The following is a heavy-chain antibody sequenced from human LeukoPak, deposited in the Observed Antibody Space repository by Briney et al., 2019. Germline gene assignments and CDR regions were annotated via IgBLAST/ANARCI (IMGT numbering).Heavy chain of an antibody. CDR3: ARHVSSRDWFDP. J-gene: IGHJ5*02. D-gene: IGHD6-13*01. V-gene: IGHV4-59*08. CDR2: IYYSGST. CDR1: GGSISSYY. Sequence: SETLSLTCSVSGGSISSYYWSWIRQPPGKGLEWIGNIYYSGSTNYNPSLTSRVTISVDTSKNQFSLKLSSVTAADTAVYYCARHVSSRDWFDPWGQGTLVTVSS.